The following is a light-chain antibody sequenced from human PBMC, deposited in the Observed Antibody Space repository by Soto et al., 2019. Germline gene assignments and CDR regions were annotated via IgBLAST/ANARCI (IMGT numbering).Light chain of an antibody. CDR3: QQYGSLPWT. Sequence: ELVLTQSPDTLSLSPGERATLSCRASQSVSSNYLAWYQQIPGQAPRPLIYGASSRVPGIPDRFSGSGSGTDFTLTISRLETEDFAVYYCQQYGSLPWTFGQGTKVEIK. CDR1: QSVSSNY. CDR2: GAS. J-gene: IGKJ1*01. V-gene: IGKV3-20*01.